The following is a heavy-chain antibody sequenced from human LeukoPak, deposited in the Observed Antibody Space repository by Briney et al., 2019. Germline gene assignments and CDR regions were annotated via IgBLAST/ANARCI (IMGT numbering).Heavy chain of an antibody. CDR1: GYTFTSYY. CDR3: ARGLVVVITTDYGMDV. CDR2: INPSGGST. J-gene: IGHJ6*02. V-gene: IGHV1-46*01. Sequence: ASVKVSCKASGYTFTSYYMHWVRQAPGQGLEWMGIINPSGGSTSYAQKFQGRVTMTRDTSTSTVYMELSSLRSEDTAVYYCARGLVVVITTDYGMDVWGQGTTVTVSS. D-gene: IGHD3-22*01.